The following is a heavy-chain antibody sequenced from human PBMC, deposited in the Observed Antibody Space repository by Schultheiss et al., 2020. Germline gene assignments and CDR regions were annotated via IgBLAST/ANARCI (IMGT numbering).Heavy chain of an antibody. V-gene: IGHV3-33*01. Sequence: GGSLRLSCAASGFTFSSYGMHWVRQAPGKGLEWVAVIWYDGSNKYYADSVKGRFTISRDNSKNTLYLQMNSLRAEDTAVYYCARRSTLGLHYRGWFDPWGQGTLVTVSS. D-gene: IGHD3-16*01. CDR2: IWYDGSNK. J-gene: IGHJ5*02. CDR1: GFTFSSYG. CDR3: ARRSTLGLHYRGWFDP.